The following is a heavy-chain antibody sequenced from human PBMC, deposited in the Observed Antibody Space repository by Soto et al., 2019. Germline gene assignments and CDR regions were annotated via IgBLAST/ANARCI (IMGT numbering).Heavy chain of an antibody. CDR3: ARRLYYDSSGFEGGGMDV. V-gene: IGHV4-39*01. Sequence: SETLSLTCTVSGGSISSSSYYWGWIRQPPGKGLEWIGSIYYSGSTYYNPSLKSRVAISVDTSKNQFSLKLSSVTAADTAVYYCARRLYYDSSGFEGGGMDVWGQGTTVTVSS. J-gene: IGHJ6*02. CDR2: IYYSGST. CDR1: GGSISSSSYY. D-gene: IGHD3-22*01.